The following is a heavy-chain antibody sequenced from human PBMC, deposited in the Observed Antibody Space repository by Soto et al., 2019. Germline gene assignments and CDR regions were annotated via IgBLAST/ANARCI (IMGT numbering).Heavy chain of an antibody. V-gene: IGHV1-24*01. CDR2: FDPEDGET. Sequence: QVQLVQSGAEVKKPGASVKVSCKVSGYTLTELSMHWVRQAPGKGREWMGGFDPEDGETIYAQKFQGRVTMTEDTSTDTDYMELSSLRSDDTAVYYCARSTFGELSELADAFDIWGQGTMVTVSS. CDR1: GYTLTELS. J-gene: IGHJ3*02. CDR3: ARSTFGELSELADAFDI. D-gene: IGHD3-10*01.